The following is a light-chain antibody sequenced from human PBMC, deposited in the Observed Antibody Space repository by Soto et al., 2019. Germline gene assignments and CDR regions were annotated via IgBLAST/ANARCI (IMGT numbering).Light chain of an antibody. CDR1: QRVSSN. V-gene: IGKV3-15*01. CDR3: QQYDNWPPGYT. J-gene: IGKJ2*01. CDR2: GAS. Sequence: EIVMTQSQSTLSVSPGERATLSCRASQRVSSNLAWYQHQRGQAPSLLIHGASPRATGIPATFSGSGSGTEFTLTISSLQSEDFAVYYGQQYDNWPPGYTFGQGTKLEI.